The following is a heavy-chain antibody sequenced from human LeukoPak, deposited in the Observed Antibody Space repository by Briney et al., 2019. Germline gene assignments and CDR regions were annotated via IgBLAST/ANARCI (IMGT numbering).Heavy chain of an antibody. Sequence: KPSETLSLTCAVYGGSFSGYYWSWIRQPPGKGLEWIGEINHSGSTNYNPSLKSRVTISVDTSKNQFSLKLSSVTAADTAVYYCASSLITQYDYWGQGTLVTVSS. CDR3: ASSLITQYDY. V-gene: IGHV4-34*01. CDR2: INHSGST. D-gene: IGHD3-22*01. CDR1: GGSFSGYY. J-gene: IGHJ4*02.